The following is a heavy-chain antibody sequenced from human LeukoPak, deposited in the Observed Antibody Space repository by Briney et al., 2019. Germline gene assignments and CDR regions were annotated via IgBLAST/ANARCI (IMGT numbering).Heavy chain of an antibody. J-gene: IGHJ4*02. D-gene: IGHD6-25*01. CDR3: AKDTTAAY. CDR1: GFTFSNSA. V-gene: IGHV3-23*01. Sequence: GGSLRLSCAASGFTFSNSAMSWVRQAPGKGLEWVSAISDSGGKTYYAGSVKGRFTISRDNSKNTLSLQMNSLRAEDTAVYYCAKDTTAAYWGQGTLVTVSS. CDR2: ISDSGGKT.